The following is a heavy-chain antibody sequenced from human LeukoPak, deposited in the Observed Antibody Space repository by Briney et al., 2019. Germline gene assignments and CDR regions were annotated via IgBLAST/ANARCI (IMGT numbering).Heavy chain of an antibody. CDR3: AIRKSGNAIDY. CDR2: ISYDGSNK. J-gene: IGHJ4*02. CDR1: GFTFSSYA. V-gene: IGHV3-30*04. D-gene: IGHD5-12*01. Sequence: GRSLRLSCAASGFTFSSYAMHWVRQAPGKGLEWVAVISYDGSNKYYADSVKGRFTISRDNSKNTLYLQMNSLRAEDTAVYYCAIRKSGNAIDYWGQGTLVTVSS.